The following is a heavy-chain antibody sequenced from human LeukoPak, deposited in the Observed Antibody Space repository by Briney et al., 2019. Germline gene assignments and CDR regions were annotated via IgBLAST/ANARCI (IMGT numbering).Heavy chain of an antibody. D-gene: IGHD1-26*01. J-gene: IGHJ4*02. CDR2: ISWNSGSI. CDR1: GFTFDDYA. V-gene: IGHV3-9*01. Sequence: PGRSLRLSCAASGFTFDDYAMHWVRQAPGKGLEWVSGISWNSGSIGYADSVKGRFTISRDNAKNSLYLQMNSLRAEDTALYYCAKVYGLVGATDYFDYWGQGTLVTVSS. CDR3: AKVYGLVGATDYFDY.